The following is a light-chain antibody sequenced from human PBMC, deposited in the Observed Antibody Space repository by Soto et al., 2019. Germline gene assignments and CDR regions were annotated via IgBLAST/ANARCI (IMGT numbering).Light chain of an antibody. V-gene: IGKV1-33*01. CDR1: QDISNF. CDR3: QHYADLPLT. Sequence: DIQMTQSPSSLSASVGDSVTITCQASQDISNFLNWYQQQPGKAPKLLIYGASNLETGVPSRFSGSGSGTDFTFTISSLQPEDIATYYCQHYADLPLTFGGGTKVEIK. CDR2: GAS. J-gene: IGKJ4*01.